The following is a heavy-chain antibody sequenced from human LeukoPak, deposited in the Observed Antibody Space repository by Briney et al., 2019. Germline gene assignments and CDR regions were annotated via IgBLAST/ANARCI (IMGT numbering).Heavy chain of an antibody. Sequence: GGSLRLSCAASRFTFSNYAMHWVRQAPGKGLEWVAVISYDGSNKYHADSVKGRFTISRDISKNTLYLQMNSLRAEDTAVYYCARDRTRDGYNQGRVFDYWGQGTLVTVSS. CDR3: ARDRTRDGYNQGRVFDY. J-gene: IGHJ4*02. CDR2: ISYDGSNK. V-gene: IGHV3-30-3*01. D-gene: IGHD5-24*01. CDR1: RFTFSNYA.